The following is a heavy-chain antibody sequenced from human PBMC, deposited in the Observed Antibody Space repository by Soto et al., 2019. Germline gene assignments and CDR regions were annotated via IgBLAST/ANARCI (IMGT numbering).Heavy chain of an antibody. D-gene: IGHD6-13*01. Sequence: QVQLVQSGAEVKKPGSSVKVSCKASGGTFSSYAISWVRQAPGQGLEWMGGIIPIFGTANYAQKFQGRVTITADESTSTAYMELSSLRSEDTAVYYCARGSLNSSWRIIRSPFGYYFDYWGQGTLVTVSS. V-gene: IGHV1-69*01. CDR2: IIPIFGTA. CDR3: ARGSLNSSWRIIRSPFGYYFDY. J-gene: IGHJ4*02. CDR1: GGTFSSYA.